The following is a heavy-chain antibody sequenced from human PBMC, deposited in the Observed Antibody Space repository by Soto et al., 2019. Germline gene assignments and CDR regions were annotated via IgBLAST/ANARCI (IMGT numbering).Heavy chain of an antibody. CDR3: ARPSGLLGQYSALPEF. D-gene: IGHD5-12*01. CDR1: GDSFSSYT. J-gene: IGHJ4*02. V-gene: IGHV1-69*19. Sequence: QVQLVQSGAEARKPGSSVKISCTVSGDSFSSYTLTWMRQAPGQGLEWMGGIIPIFHSTIYSQRFKGRVTFTADDSTNTAYLQLTNLRFDDTAIYYCARPSGLLGQYSALPEFWGQGTLVSVSS. CDR2: IIPIFHST.